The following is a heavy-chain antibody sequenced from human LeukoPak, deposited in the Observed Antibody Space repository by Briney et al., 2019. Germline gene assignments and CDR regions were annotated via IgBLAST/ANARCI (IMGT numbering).Heavy chain of an antibody. CDR2: MSPNSGNT. CDR3: ARDQSRGYGFDY. D-gene: IGHD5-12*01. CDR1: GYTFTSYD. Sequence: GASVKVSCKASGYTFTSYDINWVRQATGQGLEWMGWMSPNSGNTGYAQKFQGRITMTKNTSISTAYMELSSLRSEDTAVYYCARDQSRGYGFDYWGQGTLVTVSS. V-gene: IGHV1-8*02. J-gene: IGHJ4*02.